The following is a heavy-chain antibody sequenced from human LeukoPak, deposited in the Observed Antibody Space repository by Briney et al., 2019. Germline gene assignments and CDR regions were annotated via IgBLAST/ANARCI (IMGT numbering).Heavy chain of an antibody. J-gene: IGHJ6*02. Sequence: QPGRSLRLSCAASGFTFSSYAMHWVRQAPGKGLEWVAVISYDGSNKYYADSVKGRFTISRDNSKNTLYLQMNSLRAEDTAVYYCARAPMVQGVDYYYYGMDVWGQGTTVTVSS. D-gene: IGHD3-10*01. CDR3: ARAPMVQGVDYYYYGMDV. V-gene: IGHV3-30*04. CDR1: GFTFSSYA. CDR2: ISYDGSNK.